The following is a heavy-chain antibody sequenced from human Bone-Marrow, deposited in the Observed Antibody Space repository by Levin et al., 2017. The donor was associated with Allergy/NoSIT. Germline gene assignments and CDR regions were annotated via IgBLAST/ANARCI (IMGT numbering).Heavy chain of an antibody. V-gene: IGHV3-73*01. CDR1: GLIFSDSV. CDR2: VKSKAHRYAT. Sequence: GGSLRLSCAASGLIFSDSVVDWVRQSSGKGLEWVGRVKSKAHRYATEYAASVKGRFTISRDDSLNRAYLQMNSLETEDTAIYYCISPHCSGNRCYAFDYWGQGTQVTVSS. D-gene: IGHD2-15*01. J-gene: IGHJ4*02. CDR3: ISPHCSGNRCYAFDY.